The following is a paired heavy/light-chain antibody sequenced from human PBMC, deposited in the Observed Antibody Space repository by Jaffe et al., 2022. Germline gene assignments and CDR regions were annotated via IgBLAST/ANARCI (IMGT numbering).Light chain of an antibody. CDR3: SSYTSSSTLG. J-gene: IGLJ2*01. V-gene: IGLV2-14*03. CDR1: SSDVGGYNY. Sequence: QSALTQPASVSGSPGQSITISCTGTSSDVGGYNYVSWYQQHPGKAPKLMIYDVSNRPSGVSNRFSGSKSGNTASLTISGLQAEDEADYYCSSYTSSSTLGFGGGTKLTVL. CDR2: DVS.
Heavy chain of an antibody. Sequence: QVQLQESGPGLVKPSETLSLTCAVSGYSISSGYYWGWIRQPPGKGLEWIGSIYHSGSTYYNPSLKSRVTISVDTSKNQFSLKLSSVTAADTAVYYCARHTGVHLLLRYFDKIDAFDIWGQGTMVTVSS. CDR2: IYHSGST. CDR3: ARHTGVHLLLRYFDKIDAFDI. CDR1: GYSISSGYY. D-gene: IGHD3-9*01. J-gene: IGHJ3*02. V-gene: IGHV4-38-2*01.